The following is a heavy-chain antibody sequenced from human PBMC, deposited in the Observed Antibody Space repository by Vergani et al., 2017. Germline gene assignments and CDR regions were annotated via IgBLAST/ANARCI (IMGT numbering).Heavy chain of an antibody. V-gene: IGHV4-39*01. CDR2: IYHSGGA. CDR3: ARTESFILRYFHWAL. Sequence: QLHLQESGPGLVKPSETLSLTCTVSGGSIPSSSYYWGWIRQPPGKGLEWIGNIYHSGGAYYNPSLKGRVTISVDTSKNQFYLEVTSVTAADTAIYFCARTESFILRYFHWALWGQGTLVTVSS. CDR1: GGSIPSSSYY. D-gene: IGHD3-9*01. J-gene: IGHJ4*02.